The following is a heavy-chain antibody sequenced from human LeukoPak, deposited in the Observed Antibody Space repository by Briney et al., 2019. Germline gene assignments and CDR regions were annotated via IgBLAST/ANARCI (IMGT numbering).Heavy chain of an antibody. D-gene: IGHD3-9*01. CDR3: ARDYWGHSSYYDILTTYYYYMDV. V-gene: IGHV1-69*13. Sequence: SVKVSCKASGGTFSSYAISWVRQAPGQGLEWMGGIIPIFGTANYAQKFQGRVTITADESTSTAYMELSSLRSEDTAVYYCARDYWGHSSYYDILTTYYYYMDVWGKGTTVTISS. CDR2: IIPIFGTA. J-gene: IGHJ6*03. CDR1: GGTFSSYA.